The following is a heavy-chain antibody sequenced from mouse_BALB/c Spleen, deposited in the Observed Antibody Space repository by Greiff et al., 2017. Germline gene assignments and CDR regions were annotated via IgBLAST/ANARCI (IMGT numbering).Heavy chain of an antibody. J-gene: IGHJ2*01. V-gene: IGHV1-87*01. CDR1: GYTFTSYW. CDR3: ARERTDFDY. Sequence: VQLQQSGAELARPGASVKLSCKASGYTFTSYWMQWVKQRPGQGLEWIGAIYPGDGDTRYTQKFKGKATLTADKSSSTAYMQLSSLASEDSAVYYCARERTDFDYWGQGTTLTVSS. CDR2: IYPGDGDT.